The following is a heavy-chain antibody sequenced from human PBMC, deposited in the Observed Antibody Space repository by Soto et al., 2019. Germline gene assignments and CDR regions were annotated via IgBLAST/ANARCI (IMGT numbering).Heavy chain of an antibody. CDR2: ISPYNGDT. V-gene: IGHV1-18*01. Sequence: QVQLAQSGTEVRRPGASVKVSCTASGYTFRNYGLSWVRQAPGQGLEWMGWISPYNGDTKYTQKFQGRVTMTIDTSTSTTYMELRSLRFDDPAVYYGARGEWLLGLDYWGQGTLVTVSS. J-gene: IGHJ4*02. CDR1: GYTFRNYG. CDR3: ARGEWLLGLDY. D-gene: IGHD3-16*01.